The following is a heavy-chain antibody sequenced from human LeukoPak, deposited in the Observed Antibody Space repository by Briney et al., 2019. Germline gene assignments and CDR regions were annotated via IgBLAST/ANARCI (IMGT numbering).Heavy chain of an antibody. CDR1: GFPFSSYG. J-gene: IGHJ6*03. V-gene: IGHV3-33*01. CDR3: SRGSRQNIAYMDV. CDR2: IWNDGNKI. Sequence: QSGGSLRLSCAASGFPFSSYGMRWVRQAPGKGLEWVADIWNDGNKIYDADSVKGRLTISRDTYKNTLYLRMNSLRAEDTAVYHCSRGSRQNIAYMDVGDKGTTLSVFS.